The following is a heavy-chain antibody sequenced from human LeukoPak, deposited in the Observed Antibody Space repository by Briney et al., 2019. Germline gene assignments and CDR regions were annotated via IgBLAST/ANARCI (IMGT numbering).Heavy chain of an antibody. Sequence: GGSLRLSCAASGFTFSDYYMSWIRQAPGKGLEWVSYISSSGSTIYYADSVKGRFTISRDNAKNSLYLQMNSLRAEDTAVYYCARSPAFWSGYPYYYYGMDVWGQGTTVTVSS. CDR3: ARSPAFWSGYPYYYYGMDV. D-gene: IGHD3-3*01. CDR1: GFTFSDYY. CDR2: ISSSGSTI. J-gene: IGHJ6*02. V-gene: IGHV3-11*01.